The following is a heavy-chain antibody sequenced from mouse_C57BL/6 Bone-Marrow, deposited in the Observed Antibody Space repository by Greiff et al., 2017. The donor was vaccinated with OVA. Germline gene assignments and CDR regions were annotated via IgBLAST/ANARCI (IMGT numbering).Heavy chain of an antibody. V-gene: IGHV1-69*01. CDR3: AMTAGVEFPYDFGD. J-gene: IGHJ2*01. D-gene: IGHD1-1*01. CDR2: IDPSDSYT. CDR1: GYTFTSYW. Sequence: VQLQQPGAELVMPGASVKLSCKASGYTFTSYWMHWVKQRPGQGLEWIGEIDPSDSYTNYNQKFKGKSTLTVDKSSSTAYMQLSSLTSEDSAVYYGAMTAGVEFPYDFGDWGQGTTLTVSS.